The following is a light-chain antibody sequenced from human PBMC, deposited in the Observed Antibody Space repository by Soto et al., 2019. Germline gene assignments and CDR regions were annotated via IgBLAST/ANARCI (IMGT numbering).Light chain of an antibody. Sequence: EIVLTQSPGTLSLSPGERATLSCRASQSVSENYLAWYQQKPGLAPRLRIYGASNRATGIPDRFSGSGSGTDFTLTISRMEPEDFAVYDCQQYGSSGTFGQGTKVDIK. V-gene: IGKV3-20*01. CDR2: GAS. CDR1: QSVSENY. J-gene: IGKJ1*01. CDR3: QQYGSSGT.